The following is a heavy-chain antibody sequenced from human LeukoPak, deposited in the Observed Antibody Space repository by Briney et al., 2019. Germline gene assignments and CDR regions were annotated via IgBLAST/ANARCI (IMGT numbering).Heavy chain of an antibody. Sequence: SVKVSCKASGGTFSSYAISWVRQAPGQGLEWMGGIIPIFGTANYAQKFQGRVTITADKSTSTAYMELSSLRSEDTAVYYCARGFSYYDSSGYLYYFDYWGQGTLVTVSS. CDR3: ARGFSYYDSSGYLYYFDY. J-gene: IGHJ4*02. CDR2: IIPIFGTA. V-gene: IGHV1-69*06. D-gene: IGHD3-22*01. CDR1: GGTFSSYA.